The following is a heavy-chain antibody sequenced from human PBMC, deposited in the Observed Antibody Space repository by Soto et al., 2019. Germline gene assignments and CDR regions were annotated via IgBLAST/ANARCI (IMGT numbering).Heavy chain of an antibody. CDR1: GYTSTGYH. J-gene: IGHJ5*02. D-gene: IGHD2-15*01. CDR2: IILSGGST. Sequence: ASVRASGRASGYTSTGYHMHWVRQAPGQGREWRGIIILSGGSTSYAQTLQGRVTMTRDTSTTTVYMELSSLISEDTAVYYCDSTATSSIDTLGQGTLVTVSS. CDR3: DSTATSSIDT. V-gene: IGHV1-46*03.